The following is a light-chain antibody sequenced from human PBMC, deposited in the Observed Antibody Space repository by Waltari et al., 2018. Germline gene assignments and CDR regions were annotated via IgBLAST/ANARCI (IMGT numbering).Light chain of an antibody. CDR3: QKYVSLPAT. Sequence: IGLKPSSSHLSLFPGERANPSCRASQAVSRCLAWYQPKPGQAPRLLIFDTSSRATGIPDRFSGSGSGTDFSLTISRLEPEDFAVYYCQKYVSLPATFGQGTKVEIK. V-gene: IGKV3-20*01. J-gene: IGKJ1*01. CDR1: QAVSRC. CDR2: DTS.